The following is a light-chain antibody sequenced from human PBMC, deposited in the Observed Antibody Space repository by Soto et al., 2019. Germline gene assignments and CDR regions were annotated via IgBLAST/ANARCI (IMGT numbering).Light chain of an antibody. V-gene: IGKV1-27*01. CDR1: EDISNY. CDR2: GAS. CDR3: QKCNSAPWT. J-gene: IGKJ1*01. Sequence: DIQMTQSPSSLSASVGDRVTITCRASEDISNYLAWYQQKPGKVPKLLIYGASTLQSGVPSRFSGSGSGTDFTLTISSLQTEDVATYYCQKCNSAPWTFGQGTKVESK.